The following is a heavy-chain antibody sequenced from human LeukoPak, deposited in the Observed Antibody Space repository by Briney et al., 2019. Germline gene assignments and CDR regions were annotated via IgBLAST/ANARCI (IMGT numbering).Heavy chain of an antibody. J-gene: IGHJ4*02. D-gene: IGHD2-2*01. Sequence: GGSLRLSCAASGFTFSSYAMSWVRQAPGKGLEWVSAISGSGGSTYYADSVKGRFTISRDNSKNTLYLQMNSLRAEDTAVYYCAKAHTEYQLLSGFYWGQGTLATVSS. V-gene: IGHV3-23*01. CDR2: ISGSGGST. CDR1: GFTFSSYA. CDR3: AKAHTEYQLLSGFY.